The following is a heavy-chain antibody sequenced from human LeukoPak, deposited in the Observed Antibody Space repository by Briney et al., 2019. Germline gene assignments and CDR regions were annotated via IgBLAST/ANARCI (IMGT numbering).Heavy chain of an antibody. CDR2: ITSSGSYK. V-gene: IGHV3-21*01. Sequence: PGGSLRLSCAASGFTFNTYSMNWVRQAPGKGLVWVSSITSSGSYKYYADSVKGRFTISRDNAENSLYLQMDNLRVEDTAVYYCASVFVNYDGSSSPDYWGQGTLVTVSS. CDR3: ASVFVNYDGSSSPDY. D-gene: IGHD6-6*01. CDR1: GFTFNTYS. J-gene: IGHJ4*02.